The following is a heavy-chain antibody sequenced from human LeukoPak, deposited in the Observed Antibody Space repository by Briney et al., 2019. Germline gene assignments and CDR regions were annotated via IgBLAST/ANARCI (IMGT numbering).Heavy chain of an antibody. CDR1: GGSFSGYY. V-gene: IGHV4-34*01. Sequence: SETLSLTCAVYGGSFSGYYCSWIRHRPGQGLWWLGDVNHSGSTNYNPSLKSRVTISVDTSKNQFSLKLSSVTAADTAVYYCARLPKIVGAIRMAFDIWGQGTMVTVSS. CDR2: VNHSGST. D-gene: IGHD1-26*01. CDR3: ARLPKIVGAIRMAFDI. J-gene: IGHJ3*02.